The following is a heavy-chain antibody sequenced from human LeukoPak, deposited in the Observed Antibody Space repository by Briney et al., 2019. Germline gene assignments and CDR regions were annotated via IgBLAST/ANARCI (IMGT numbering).Heavy chain of an antibody. Sequence: ASVEVSCKASGYTFTSYYMHWVRQAPGQGLEWMGIINPSGGSTSYAQKFQGRVTMTRDMSTSTVYMELSSLRSEDTAVYYCARRAVRGVVDYWGQGALVTVSS. CDR2: INPSGGST. D-gene: IGHD3-10*01. V-gene: IGHV1-46*01. CDR3: ARRAVRGVVDY. J-gene: IGHJ4*02. CDR1: GYTFTSYY.